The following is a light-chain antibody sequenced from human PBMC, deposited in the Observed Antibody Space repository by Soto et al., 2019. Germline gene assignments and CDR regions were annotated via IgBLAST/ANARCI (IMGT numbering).Light chain of an antibody. J-gene: IGLJ1*01. Sequence: QSALTQPASVSGSPGQSSTISCTGTSTDVGDYNFVFWYQQHPGKAPKLVISEVRNRPSVVSDRFSGSKSGNRASLTISGLQSEDEADYYCSSYTSSSTVVFGTGTKVTVL. CDR2: EVR. V-gene: IGLV2-14*01. CDR1: STDVGDYNF. CDR3: SSYTSSSTVV.